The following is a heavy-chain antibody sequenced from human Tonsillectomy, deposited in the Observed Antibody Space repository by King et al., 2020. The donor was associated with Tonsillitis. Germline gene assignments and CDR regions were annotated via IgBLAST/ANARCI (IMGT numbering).Heavy chain of an antibody. CDR1: GFTFSSYG. CDR3: RAGEGNAFVI. D-gene: IGHD3-16*01. CDR2: ISYDGSNK. V-gene: IGHV3-30*03. Sequence: VQLVESGGGVVQPGRSLRLSCAASGFTFSSYGIHWVRQAPGKGLEWVAVISYDGSNKYYADSVKGRFTISRDNSKNTLYLQMNSLRAEDTAVYYCRAGEGNAFVIWCQGRTRTVSS. J-gene: IGHJ3*02.